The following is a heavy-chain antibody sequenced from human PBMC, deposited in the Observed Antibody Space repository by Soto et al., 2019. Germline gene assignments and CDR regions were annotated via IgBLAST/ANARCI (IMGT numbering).Heavy chain of an antibody. Sequence: PRGSLRLSCAASGFTFSNYAMTWILQAPGKGLEWVSVISASGGITYYGASVKGRFTVPRDNSKDTLYLQMNSLRADDTAVYYCAKWGILDVWGQGTMVTVSS. V-gene: IGHV3-23*01. J-gene: IGHJ6*02. CDR1: GFTFSNYA. CDR2: ISASGGIT. CDR3: AKWGILDV. D-gene: IGHD2-21*01.